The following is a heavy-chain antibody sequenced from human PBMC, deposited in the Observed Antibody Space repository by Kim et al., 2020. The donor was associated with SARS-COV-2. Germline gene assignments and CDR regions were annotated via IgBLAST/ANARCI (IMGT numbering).Heavy chain of an antibody. J-gene: IGHJ4*02. CDR3: ARGRITVVGVVTEFDY. V-gene: IGHV4-31*02. D-gene: IGHD3-3*01. Sequence: LKSRIIISADTSKNQFSLKLSSVTAADTAVYYCARGRITVVGVVTEFDYWGQGTLVTVSS.